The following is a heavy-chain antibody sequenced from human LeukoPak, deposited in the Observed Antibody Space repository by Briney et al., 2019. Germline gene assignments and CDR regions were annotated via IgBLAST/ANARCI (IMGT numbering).Heavy chain of an antibody. J-gene: IGHJ4*02. D-gene: IGHD6-19*01. CDR2: IYSGGST. CDR1: GFTVSSNY. CDR3: ARTLLSIAVAEEDY. Sequence: GGSLRLSCAASGFTVSSNYMSWVRQVPGKGLEWVSVIYSGGSTYYADSVKGRFTISRDNSKNTLYLQMNSLRAEDTAVYYCARTLLSIAVAEEDYWGQGTLVTVSS. V-gene: IGHV3-53*01.